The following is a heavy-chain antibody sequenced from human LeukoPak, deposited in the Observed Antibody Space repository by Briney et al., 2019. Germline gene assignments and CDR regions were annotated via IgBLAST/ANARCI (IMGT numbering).Heavy chain of an antibody. CDR3: ARAKRNGFDI. V-gene: IGHV3-23*01. CDR1: GFTFSSYG. J-gene: IGHJ3*02. CDR2: ISVSGGIA. Sequence: GGSLRLSCAASGFTFSSYGITWVRQAPGKGLEWVSAISVSGGIAYYADSVKGRFTISRDNAKNSLYLQMNSLRAEDTAVYYCARAKRNGFDIWGQGTMVTVSS.